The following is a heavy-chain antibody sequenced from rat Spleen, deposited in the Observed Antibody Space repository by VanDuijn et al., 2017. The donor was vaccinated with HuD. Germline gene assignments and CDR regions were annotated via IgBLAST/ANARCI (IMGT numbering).Heavy chain of an antibody. CDR2: ISYDGSST. Sequence: EVQLVESDGGLVQPGRSMKLSCAASGFTFSNYDMAWVRQAPTKGLEWVASISYDGSSTYYRDSVKGRFTISRDNAKSTLYLQMDSLRSEDTATYYCTTDRTGALMDAWGQGASVTVSS. CDR3: TTDRTGALMDA. CDR1: GFTFSNYD. D-gene: IGHD5-1*01. J-gene: IGHJ4*01. V-gene: IGHV5-20*01.